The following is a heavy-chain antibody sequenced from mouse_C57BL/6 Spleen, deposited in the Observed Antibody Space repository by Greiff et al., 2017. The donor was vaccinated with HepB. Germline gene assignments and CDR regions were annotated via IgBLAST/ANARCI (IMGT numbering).Heavy chain of an antibody. CDR2: IDPSDSET. CDR1: GYTFTSYW. Sequence: QVQLKQPGAELVRPGSSVKLSCKASGYTFTSYWMHWVKQRPIQGLEWIGNIDPSDSETHYNQKFKDKATLTVDKSSSTAYMQLSSLTSEDSAVYYCARRHTTVVDWYFDVWGTGTTVTVSS. CDR3: ARRHTTVVDWYFDV. J-gene: IGHJ1*03. D-gene: IGHD1-1*01. V-gene: IGHV1-52*01.